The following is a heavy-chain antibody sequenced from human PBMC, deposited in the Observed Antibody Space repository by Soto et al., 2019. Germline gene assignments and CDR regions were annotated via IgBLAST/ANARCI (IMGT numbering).Heavy chain of an antibody. CDR2: IWYDGSNK. V-gene: IGHV3-33*01. D-gene: IGHD3-3*01. CDR3: ARGRPSGLRFLEWSK. Sequence: QVQLVESGGGVVQPGRSLRLSCAASGFTFSSYGMHWVRQAPGKGLEWAAVIWYDGSNKYYADSVKGRFTISRDNSKNTLYLQMNSLRAEDTAVYYCARGRPSGLRFLEWSKWGQGTLVTVSS. J-gene: IGHJ4*02. CDR1: GFTFSSYG.